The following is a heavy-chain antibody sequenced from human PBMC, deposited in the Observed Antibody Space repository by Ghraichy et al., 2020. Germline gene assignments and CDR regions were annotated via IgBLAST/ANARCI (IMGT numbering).Heavy chain of an antibody. J-gene: IGHJ4*02. CDR1: GFTVSSNY. D-gene: IGHD4-23*01. CDR2: IYSGGST. CDR3: ARDIQTNDYGGNPRYFDY. Sequence: GGSLRLSCAASGFTVSSNYMSWVRQAPGKGLEWVSVIYSGGSTYYADSVKGRFTISRDNSKNTLYLQMNSLRAEDTAVYYCARDIQTNDYGGNPRYFDYWGQGTLVTVSS. V-gene: IGHV3-53*01.